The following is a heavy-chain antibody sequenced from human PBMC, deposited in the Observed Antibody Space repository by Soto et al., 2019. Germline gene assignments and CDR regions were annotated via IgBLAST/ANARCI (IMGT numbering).Heavy chain of an antibody. CDR3: AGQTFTIAAASYGRSNWFDP. CDR1: GGSITSRSHF. Sequence: PSETLSLTCSASGGSITSRSHFWGWVRQPPGKGLEWIGTIYFTGNTYYTPSLKSRLTMSIDTSKNEFSLRLNSVTAADTAVYYCAGQTFTIAAASYGRSNWFDPWGPGTLVTVSS. CDR2: IYFTGNT. V-gene: IGHV4-39*01. J-gene: IGHJ5*02. D-gene: IGHD6-25*01.